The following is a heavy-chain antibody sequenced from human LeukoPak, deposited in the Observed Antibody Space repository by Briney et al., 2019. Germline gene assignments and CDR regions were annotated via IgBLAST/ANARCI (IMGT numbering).Heavy chain of an antibody. V-gene: IGHV1-2*02. CDR3: ARDEQYYYGSGRYDY. CDR2: INPNSGGT. D-gene: IGHD3-10*01. J-gene: IGHJ4*02. Sequence: ASVKVSCKASGYTCTGYYMHWVRQAPGQGLEWMGWINPNSGGTNYAQKFQGRVTMTRDTSISTAYMELSRLRSDDTAVYYCARDEQYYYGSGRYDYWGQGTLVTVSS. CDR1: GYTCTGYY.